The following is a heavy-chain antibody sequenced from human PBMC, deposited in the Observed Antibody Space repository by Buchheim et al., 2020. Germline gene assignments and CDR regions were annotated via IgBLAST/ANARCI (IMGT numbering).Heavy chain of an antibody. CDR1: GFTFNNFW. CDR3: ARLRLPDGYNWEYFDY. D-gene: IGHD5-24*01. Sequence: EVQLVESGGGLVQPGGSLRLSCAASGFTFNNFWMSWVRQAPGKGLEWVANIKEDGSEKYYVDSVKGRFTISRDNAENSLFLQMNSLRAEDTAVYYCARLRLPDGYNWEYFDYWGQGTL. J-gene: IGHJ4*02. CDR2: IKEDGSEK. V-gene: IGHV3-7*01.